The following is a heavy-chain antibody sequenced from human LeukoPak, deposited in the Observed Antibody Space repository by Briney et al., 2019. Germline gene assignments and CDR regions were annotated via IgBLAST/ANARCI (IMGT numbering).Heavy chain of an antibody. CDR3: ASWLYSYGHFDY. J-gene: IGHJ4*02. CDR1: GFTFSDYY. Sequence: GGSLRLSCAASGFTFSDYYMSWIRQAPGKGLEWVSYISSSGSTIYYADSVKGRFTISRDNAKNSLYLQMSSLRAEDTAVYYCASWLYSYGHFDYWGQGTLVTVSS. D-gene: IGHD5-18*01. CDR2: ISSSGSTI. V-gene: IGHV3-11*04.